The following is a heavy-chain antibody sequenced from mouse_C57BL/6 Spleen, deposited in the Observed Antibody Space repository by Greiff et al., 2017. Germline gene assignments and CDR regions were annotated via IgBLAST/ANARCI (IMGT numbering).Heavy chain of an antibody. CDR2: IDPSDSYT. Sequence: QVQLQQPGAELVKPGASVKLSCKASGYTFTSYWMQWVKQRPGQGLEWIGEIDPSDSYTNYNQKFKGKATLTVDTSSSTAYMQLSSLTSEDSAVYYCARSGGYDEGFDYWGQGTTLTVSS. V-gene: IGHV1-50*01. CDR3: ARSGGYDEGFDY. J-gene: IGHJ2*01. CDR1: GYTFTSYW. D-gene: IGHD2-2*01.